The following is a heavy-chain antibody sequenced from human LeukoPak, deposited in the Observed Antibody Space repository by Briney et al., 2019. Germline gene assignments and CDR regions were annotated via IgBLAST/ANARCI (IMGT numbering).Heavy chain of an antibody. CDR3: ARVNILTGPYWYFDL. CDR2: INPSGGST. V-gene: IGHV1-46*01. D-gene: IGHD3-9*01. CDR1: GYTFTSYY. J-gene: IGHJ2*01. Sequence: ASVKVSYKASGYTFTSYYMHWVRQAPGQGLEWMGIINPSGGSTSYAQKFQGRVTMTRDTSTSTVYMELSSLRSEDTAVYYCARVNILTGPYWYFDLWGRGTLVTVSS.